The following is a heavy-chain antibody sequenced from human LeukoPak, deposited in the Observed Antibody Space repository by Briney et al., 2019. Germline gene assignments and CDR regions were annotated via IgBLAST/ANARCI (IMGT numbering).Heavy chain of an antibody. V-gene: IGHV3-23*01. CDR3: ARDRRRTKYYYYYGMDV. CDR1: GFTFNSYA. J-gene: IGHJ6*02. CDR2: ISAGAGST. Sequence: GGSLRLSCAASGFTFNSYAMSWVRQAPGKGLEWVSAISAGAGSTSYADSVRGRFTISRDNSKNTLYLQMNSLRAEDTAVYYCARDRRRTKYYYYYGMDVWGQGTTVTVSS. D-gene: IGHD2-2*01.